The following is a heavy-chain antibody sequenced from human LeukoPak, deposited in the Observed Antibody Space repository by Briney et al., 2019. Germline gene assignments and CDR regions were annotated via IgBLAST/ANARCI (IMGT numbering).Heavy chain of an antibody. CDR2: INAYNGNT. J-gene: IGHJ4*02. Sequence: ASVKVSCKTSAYTFSNYGFNWVRQAPGQGLECMGWINAYNGNTKYAQKFQGRFTMTTDTSTSTAYMELRSLTSDDTAVYYCARDLDGSGSYYTDYWGQGTLVTVSS. CDR3: ARDLDGSGSYYTDY. D-gene: IGHD3-10*01. CDR1: AYTFSNYG. V-gene: IGHV1-18*01.